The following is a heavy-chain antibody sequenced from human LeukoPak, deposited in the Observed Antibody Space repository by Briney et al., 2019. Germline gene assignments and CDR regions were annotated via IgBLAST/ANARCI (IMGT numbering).Heavy chain of an antibody. J-gene: IGHJ6*04. Sequence: GASVKVSCKASGGTFSSYAISWVRQAPGQGLEWMGGIIPIFGTANYAQKFQGRVTITADKSTSTAYMKLSSLRSEDAAVYYCARTDYGSGNGMDVWGKGTTVTVSS. CDR2: IIPIFGTA. CDR1: GGTFSSYA. CDR3: ARTDYGSGNGMDV. V-gene: IGHV1-69*06. D-gene: IGHD3-10*01.